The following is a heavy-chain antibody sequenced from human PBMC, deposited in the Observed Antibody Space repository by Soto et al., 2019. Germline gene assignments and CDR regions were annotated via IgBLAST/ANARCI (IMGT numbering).Heavy chain of an antibody. CDR1: GFTFSSYA. V-gene: IGHV3-23*01. Sequence: EVQLLESGGGLVQPGGSLRLSCAASGFTFSSYAMSWVHQAPGMGLEWVSVISGSGYATYYADSVKGRFTVSRDNSNNTVYLQMNSLRAEDTAVYYCAKEETVLVNYYYYYGMDVWGQGTTVTVSS. CDR3: AKEETVLVNYYYYYGMDV. J-gene: IGHJ6*02. D-gene: IGHD4-17*01. CDR2: ISGSGYAT.